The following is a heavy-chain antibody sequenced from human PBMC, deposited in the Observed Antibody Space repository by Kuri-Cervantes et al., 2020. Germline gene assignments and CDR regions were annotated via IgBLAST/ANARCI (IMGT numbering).Heavy chain of an antibody. CDR3: ARESDSSGYYGPMRAFDI. CDR1: GFTSSSYW. D-gene: IGHD3-22*01. J-gene: IGHJ3*02. V-gene: IGHV3-7*01. CDR2: IKKDGSEK. Sequence: RGSLRLSCAASGFTSSSYWMGWVGQAPGKGLGWVANIKKDGSEKYYVDSVKGRFTISRDNAKNSLYLQMNSLRAEDTAVYYCARESDSSGYYGPMRAFDIWGQGTMVTVSS.